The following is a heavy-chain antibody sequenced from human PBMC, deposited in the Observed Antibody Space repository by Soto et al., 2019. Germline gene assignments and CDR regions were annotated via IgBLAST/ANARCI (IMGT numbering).Heavy chain of an antibody. CDR3: ARDSGRLVVVPAAIMTH. Sequence: GGSLRLSCSASGFTFSSYAMHWVRQAPGKGLEYVSAISSNGGSTYYADSVKGRFTISRDNSKNTLYLQMNSLRAEDTAVYYCARDSGRLVVVPAAIMTHWGQGTTVTVSS. J-gene: IGHJ6*02. CDR2: ISSNGGST. D-gene: IGHD2-2*02. V-gene: IGHV3-64*04. CDR1: GFTFSSYA.